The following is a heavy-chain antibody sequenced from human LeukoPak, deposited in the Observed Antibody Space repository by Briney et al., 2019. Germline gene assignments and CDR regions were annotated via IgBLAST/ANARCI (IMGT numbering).Heavy chain of an antibody. J-gene: IGHJ4*02. V-gene: IGHV3-21*01. CDR2: ISSSSSYI. CDR3: ARDPGPYYYDSSGYLLRGTHFDY. D-gene: IGHD3-22*01. Sequence: PGGSLRLSCAASGFTFSSYSMNWVRQAPGKGLEWVSSISSSSSYIYYADSVKGRFTVSRDNAKNSLYLQMNSLRAEDTAVYYCARDPGPYYYDSSGYLLRGTHFDYWGQGTLVTVSS. CDR1: GFTFSSYS.